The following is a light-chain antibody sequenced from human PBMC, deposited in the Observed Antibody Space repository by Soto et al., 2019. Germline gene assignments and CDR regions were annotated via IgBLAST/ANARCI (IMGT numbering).Light chain of an antibody. CDR3: QQYNSFLT. CDR2: DAS. CDR1: QNINTW. J-gene: IGKJ1*01. Sequence: DIPMTQSPSALSASVGDRVTITCRASQNINTWLAWYQQKPGKAPKLLIYDASSLETGVPPRFGGSGSGTEFTLIISGLQPDDFATYYCQQYNSFLTFGQGTKVEIK. V-gene: IGKV1-5*01.